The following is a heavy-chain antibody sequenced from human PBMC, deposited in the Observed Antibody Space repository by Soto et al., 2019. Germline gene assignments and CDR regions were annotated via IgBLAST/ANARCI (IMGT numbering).Heavy chain of an antibody. Sequence: PGGSLRLSCAASGFIFITYGMNWVRQPTGKGLEWVSTIGTAGDTYYAVSVKGRFTISRDNAKNSLSLQMNSLRAGDTAVYFCARGQEVGAHFFDSWGQGTQVTVSS. J-gene: IGHJ4*02. CDR3: ARGQEVGAHFFDS. D-gene: IGHD2-15*01. CDR1: GFIFITYG. V-gene: IGHV3-13*01. CDR2: IGTAGDT.